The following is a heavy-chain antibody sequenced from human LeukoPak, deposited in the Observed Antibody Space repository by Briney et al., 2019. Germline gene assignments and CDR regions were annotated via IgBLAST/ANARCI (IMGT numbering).Heavy chain of an antibody. V-gene: IGHV3-20*04. D-gene: IGHD3-3*01. Sequence: VGSLRLSCAASGFTFDDYGMSWVRQAPGKGLEWVSGINWNGGSTGYADSVKGRFTISRDNAKNSLYLQMNSLRAEDTALYYCARVTVDFWSGYLNYFDYWGQGTLVTVS. CDR2: INWNGGST. CDR3: ARVTVDFWSGYLNYFDY. J-gene: IGHJ4*02. CDR1: GFTFDDYG.